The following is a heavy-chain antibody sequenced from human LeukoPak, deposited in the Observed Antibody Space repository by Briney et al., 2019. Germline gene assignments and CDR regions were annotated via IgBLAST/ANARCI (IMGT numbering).Heavy chain of an antibody. CDR3: ARDVSDFWSGYFNYYYYYGMDV. CDR1: GYTFTSYG. CDR2: IGAYNGNT. Sequence: ASVKVSCKASGYTFTSYGISWVRQAPGQGLEWMGWIGAYNGNTNYAQKLQGRVTMTTDTSTSTAYMELRSLRSDDTAVYYCARDVSDFWSGYFNYYYYYGMDVWGQGTTVTVSS. J-gene: IGHJ6*02. V-gene: IGHV1-18*01. D-gene: IGHD3-3*01.